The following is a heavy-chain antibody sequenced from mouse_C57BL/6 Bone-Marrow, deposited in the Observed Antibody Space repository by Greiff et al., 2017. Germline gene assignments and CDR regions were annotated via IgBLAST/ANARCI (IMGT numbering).Heavy chain of an antibody. J-gene: IGHJ2*01. V-gene: IGHV1-85*01. CDR2: IYPRDGST. Sequence: VQLQESGPELVKPGASVKLSCKASGYTFTSYDLHWVKQRPGQGLAWIGWIYPRDGSTKYNEKFKGKATLTVDTSSSTAYMELHSLTSEDSAVYFCARWGYFDYWGQGTTLTVSS. CDR1: GYTFTSYD. CDR3: ARWGYFDY.